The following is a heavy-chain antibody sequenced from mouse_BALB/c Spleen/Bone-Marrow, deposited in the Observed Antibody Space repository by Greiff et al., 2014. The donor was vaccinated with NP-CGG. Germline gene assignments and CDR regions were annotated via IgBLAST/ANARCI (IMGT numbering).Heavy chain of an antibody. CDR2: IHPNSGNT. Sequence: LQESGSVLVRPGASVELSCKASGYTFTSSWMHWAKQRPGQGLEWIGEIHPNSGNTNYNEKFKGKATLTVDTSSSTAYVDLSSLTSEDSAVYYCARSGFDYWGQGTTLTVSS. J-gene: IGHJ2*01. V-gene: IGHV1S130*01. CDR1: GYTFTSSW. D-gene: IGHD4-1*01. CDR3: ARSGFDY.